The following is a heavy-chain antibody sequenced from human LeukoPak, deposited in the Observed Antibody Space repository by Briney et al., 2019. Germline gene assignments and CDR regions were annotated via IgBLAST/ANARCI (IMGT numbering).Heavy chain of an antibody. J-gene: IGHJ4*02. D-gene: IGHD1-26*01. CDR3: VRHTRRSPGDY. CDR1: GFTFSSYW. V-gene: IGHV3-7*01. Sequence: GGSLRLSCAASGFTFSSYWMTWVRQAPGKGLEWMANIRDDGSDKYYVDSVKGRFTISRGNAQNTLLLQMDSLRVEDTAVYYCVRHTRRSPGDYWGQGTLVTVST. CDR2: IRDDGSDK.